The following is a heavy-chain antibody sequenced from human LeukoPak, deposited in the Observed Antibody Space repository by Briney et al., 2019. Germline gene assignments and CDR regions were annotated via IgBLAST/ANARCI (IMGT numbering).Heavy chain of an antibody. CDR3: AKGNTGSFYSASDY. CDR2: ISDSGGNT. Sequence: GRSLRLSCTTSGFTFGDHALSWFRQAPGKGLEWVSTISDSGGNTYHADSVEGRFTISRDDSKNTVYLQMNSLRAEDTAVYYCAKGNTGSFYSASDYWGQGTLVTVSS. D-gene: IGHD2-15*01. CDR1: GFTFGDHA. V-gene: IGHV3-23*01. J-gene: IGHJ4*02.